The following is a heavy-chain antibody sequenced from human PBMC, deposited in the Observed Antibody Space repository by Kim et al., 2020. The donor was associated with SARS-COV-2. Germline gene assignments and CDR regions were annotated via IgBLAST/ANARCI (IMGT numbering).Heavy chain of an antibody. CDR3: ASACGYNWNYTSACGDPYGMDV. CDR1: GGTFSSYA. J-gene: IGHJ6*02. Sequence: SVKVSCKASGGTFSSYAISWVRQAPGQGLEWMGGIIPIFGTANYAQKFQGRVTITADESTSTAYMELSSLRSEDTAVYYCASACGYNWNYTSACGDPYGMDVWGQGTTVTVSS. V-gene: IGHV1-69*13. D-gene: IGHD1-7*01. CDR2: IIPIFGTA.